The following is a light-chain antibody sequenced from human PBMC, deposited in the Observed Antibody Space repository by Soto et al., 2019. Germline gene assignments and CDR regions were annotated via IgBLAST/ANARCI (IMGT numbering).Light chain of an antibody. Sequence: EIVVTLSPAALSLPPGERATLSCRASQRVSSYSAWYPLNPGQAPRLLIYDSSNRATGIPVRFSGSGAGTDFTLSISGPEPEDYGVYHCHQRRNWPPVTFGAGTKV. J-gene: IGKJ4*01. CDR3: HQRRNWPPVT. V-gene: IGKV3-11*01. CDR2: DSS. CDR1: QRVSSY.